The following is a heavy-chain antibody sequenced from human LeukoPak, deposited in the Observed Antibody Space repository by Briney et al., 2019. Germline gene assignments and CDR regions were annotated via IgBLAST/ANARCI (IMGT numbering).Heavy chain of an antibody. CDR1: GGSISSYY. D-gene: IGHD6-19*01. CDR3: ARDSAVAGSSHDAFDI. J-gene: IGHJ3*02. V-gene: IGHV4-59*01. Sequence: PSETLSLTCTVSGGSISSYYWSWIRQPPGKGLEWIGYIYYSGSTNYNPSLKSRVTISVDTSKNQFSLKLSSVTAADTAVYYCARDSAVAGSSHDAFDIWGQGTMVTVSS. CDR2: IYYSGST.